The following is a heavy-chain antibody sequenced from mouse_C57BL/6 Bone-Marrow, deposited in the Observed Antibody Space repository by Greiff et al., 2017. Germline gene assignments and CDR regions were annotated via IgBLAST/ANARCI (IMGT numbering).Heavy chain of an antibody. Sequence: QVQLQQPGAELVKPGASVKLSCKASGYTFTSYWMQWVKQRPGQGLAWIGEIDPSDSYTNYNQKFKGKATLTVDTSSSTAHMHLSSLTSEDSAVYYCAIWVYGTPWYCGVGGTGNAVTVSS. V-gene: IGHV1-50*01. CDR2: IDPSDSYT. D-gene: IGHD1-1*01. J-gene: IGHJ1*03. CDR1: GYTFTSYW. CDR3: AIWVYGTPWYCGV.